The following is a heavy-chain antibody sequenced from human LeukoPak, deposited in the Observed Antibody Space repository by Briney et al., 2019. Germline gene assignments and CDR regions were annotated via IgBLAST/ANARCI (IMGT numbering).Heavy chain of an antibody. CDR1: GFTFTTYC. V-gene: IGHV3-7*01. CDR3: VKVAKYYYGSETYYFFEH. CDR2: MNQDGTEK. J-gene: IGHJ4*02. Sequence: GGSLRLSCAASGFTFTTYCMSWVRQLPGKGLEWVANMNQDGTEKYYVDSVKGRLTISRDNAKNSLDLQMNSLRVEDTGIYYCVKVAKYYYGSETYYFFEHWGQGTPVTASS. D-gene: IGHD3-10*01.